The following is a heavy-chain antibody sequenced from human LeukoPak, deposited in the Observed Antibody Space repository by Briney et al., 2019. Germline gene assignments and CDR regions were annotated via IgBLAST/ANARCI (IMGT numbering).Heavy chain of an antibody. J-gene: IGHJ3*02. Sequence: ASVKVSCKASGYTFTSYYIHWVRQAPGQGLEWMGIINPSGGSTSYAQKFQGRVTMTRDMSTSTVYMELSSLRSEDTAVYYCARPSGIPRGAFDIWGQGTMVTVSS. CDR3: ARPSGIPRGAFDI. D-gene: IGHD1-26*01. V-gene: IGHV1-46*01. CDR1: GYTFTSYY. CDR2: INPSGGST.